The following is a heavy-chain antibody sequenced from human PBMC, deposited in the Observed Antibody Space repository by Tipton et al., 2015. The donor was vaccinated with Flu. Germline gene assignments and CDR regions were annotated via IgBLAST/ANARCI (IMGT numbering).Heavy chain of an antibody. CDR3: AKDNAQLPLFDY. D-gene: IGHD1-26*01. Sequence: SLRLSCAASGFTFSSYAMSWVRQAPGKGLEWVSAISGSGGSTYYADSVKGRFTISRDNSKNTLYLQMNSLRAEDTAVYYCAKDNAQLPLFDYWGQGTLVTVSS. V-gene: IGHV3-23*01. CDR2: ISGSGGST. CDR1: GFTFSSYA. J-gene: IGHJ4*02.